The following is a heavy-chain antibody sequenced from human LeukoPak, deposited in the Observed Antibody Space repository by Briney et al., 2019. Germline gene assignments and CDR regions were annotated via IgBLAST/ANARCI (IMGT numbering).Heavy chain of an antibody. V-gene: IGHV1-69*13. CDR2: IFPIFATA. Sequence: EASVTVSCKASGGTFSSYAISWVRQAPGQGLEWMGRIFPIFATANYAQKFQGRVTITADESTSTADMELSSLRSEDTAVYYCARESGSYEAYFDYWGQGTLVTVSS. J-gene: IGHJ4*02. CDR3: ARESGSYEAYFDY. CDR1: GGTFSSYA. D-gene: IGHD1-26*01.